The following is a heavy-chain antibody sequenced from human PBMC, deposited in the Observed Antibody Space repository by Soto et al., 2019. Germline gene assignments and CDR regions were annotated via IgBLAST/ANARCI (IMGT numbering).Heavy chain of an antibody. CDR1: GYTFTGYY. CDR2: INPNSGGT. V-gene: IGHV1-2*04. CDR3: ARGITMVRGVLLDAFDI. Sequence: AASVKVSCKASGYTFTGYYMHWVRQAPGQGLEWMGWINPNSGGTNYAQKFQGWVTMTRDTSISTAYMELSRLRSDDTAVYYCARGITMVRGVLLDAFDIWGQGTMVTVSS. J-gene: IGHJ3*02. D-gene: IGHD3-10*01.